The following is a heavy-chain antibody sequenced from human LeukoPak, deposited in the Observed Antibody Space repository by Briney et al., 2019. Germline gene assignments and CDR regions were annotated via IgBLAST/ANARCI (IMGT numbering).Heavy chain of an antibody. CDR2: ISGVGGRT. CDR1: GFTFRSNG. J-gene: IGHJ4*02. V-gene: IGHV3-23*01. Sequence: GGSLRLSCAASGFTFRSNGMSWVRQAPGKGLEWVSTISGVGGRTYYADSVKGRFTISRDNSKNTLYLQMNSLRAEDTAVYYCAKGTYGSGTYGAHDYWGQGTLVTVSS. CDR3: AKGTYGSGTYGAHDY. D-gene: IGHD3-10*01.